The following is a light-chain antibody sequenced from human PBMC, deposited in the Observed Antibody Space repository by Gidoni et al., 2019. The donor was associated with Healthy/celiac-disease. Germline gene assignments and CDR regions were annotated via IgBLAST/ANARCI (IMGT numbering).Light chain of an antibody. V-gene: IGKV1-5*03. CDR1: QSISSW. CDR3: QQYNSYPWT. CDR2: KAS. J-gene: IGKJ1*01. Sequence: DIQMTQSPSTLSASVGDRVSITCRASQSISSWLAWYQQKPGKAPKLLSYKASSLESGVPSRFSGSGYGTEFTLNISSLQPDDFATYYCQQYNSYPWTFGQGTKVEIK.